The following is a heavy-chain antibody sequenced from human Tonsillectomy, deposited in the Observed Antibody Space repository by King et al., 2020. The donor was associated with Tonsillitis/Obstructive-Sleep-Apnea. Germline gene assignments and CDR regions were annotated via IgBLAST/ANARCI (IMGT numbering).Heavy chain of an antibody. CDR2: FDPEDGXT. V-gene: IGHV1-24*01. CDR1: XYXLTEXS. CDR3: ATGYSYGYSDAFDI. Sequence: VQLVQSGAEVKKPGASVKVXCKVXXYXLTEXSMHWVRQAPGKGLEWMGGFDPEDGXTIYAQKFQGRVTMTEDTSTDTAYMELSSLRSEDTAVYYCATGYSYGYSDAFDIWGQXTMVTVSS. J-gene: IGHJ3*02. D-gene: IGHD5-18*01.